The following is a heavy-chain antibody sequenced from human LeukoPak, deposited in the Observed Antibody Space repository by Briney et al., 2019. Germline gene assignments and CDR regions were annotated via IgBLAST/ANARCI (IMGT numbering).Heavy chain of an antibody. CDR2: IKTDGSEK. V-gene: IGHV3-7*03. Sequence: ETLSLTCTVSGGSIRSSYYYWGWIRQPPGKGLEWVANIKTDGSEKYYVDSVKGRFTISRDNAKNSLYLQMNSLRAEDTAVYYCARDRPYSSGWYYFDYWGQGTLVTVSS. CDR1: GGSIRSSYYY. D-gene: IGHD6-19*01. CDR3: ARDRPYSSGWYYFDY. J-gene: IGHJ4*02.